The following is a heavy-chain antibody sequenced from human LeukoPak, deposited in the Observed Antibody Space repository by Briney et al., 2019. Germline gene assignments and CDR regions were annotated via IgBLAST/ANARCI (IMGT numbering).Heavy chain of an antibody. CDR3: GRAGPVTKDHFMDV. Sequence: GGSLRLSCAASGFTFRSYWMSWARQSPGKGLEWVANIYLDGSRAYYVDSVKGRFTISRDNAKNSLFLQMNSLSAEDTAVYYCGRAGPVTKDHFMDVWGKGTTVTVSS. V-gene: IGHV3-7*01. CDR1: GFTFRSYW. CDR2: IYLDGSRA. D-gene: IGHD2-2*01. J-gene: IGHJ6*03.